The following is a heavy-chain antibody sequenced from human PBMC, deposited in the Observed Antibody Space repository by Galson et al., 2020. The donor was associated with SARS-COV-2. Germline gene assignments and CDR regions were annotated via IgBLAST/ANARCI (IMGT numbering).Heavy chain of an antibody. J-gene: IGHJ4*02. D-gene: IGHD4-17*01. CDR1: GFTFDDYA. CDR2: ISWNSGSI. Sequence: GGSLRLSCAASGFTFDDYAMHWVRQAPGKGLEWVSGISWNSGSIGYADSVKGRFTISRDNAKNSLYLQMNSLRAEDTALYYCAKDSSDYGGNANDYWGQGTLVTVSS. V-gene: IGHV3-9*01. CDR3: AKDSSDYGGNANDY.